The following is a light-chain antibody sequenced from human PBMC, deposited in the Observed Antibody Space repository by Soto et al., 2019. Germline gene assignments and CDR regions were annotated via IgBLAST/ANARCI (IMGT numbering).Light chain of an antibody. Sequence: IRLSLSPTSLSASVGDRVTITCRASQGISSAVAWYQQKPGKAPKLLIYDASSLESGVPSRFSGSGSGTDFTLTISSLQPEDFATYYCQQFNNYPQTFGGGTKVDIK. CDR2: DAS. CDR1: QGISSA. J-gene: IGKJ4*01. CDR3: QQFNNYPQT. V-gene: IGKV1D-13*01.